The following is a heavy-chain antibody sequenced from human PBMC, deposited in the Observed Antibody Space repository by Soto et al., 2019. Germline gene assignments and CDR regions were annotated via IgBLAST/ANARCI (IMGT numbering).Heavy chain of an antibody. D-gene: IGHD6-13*01. V-gene: IGHV3-23*01. CDR3: ARRGPGTYFEY. CDR2: ISGSGGST. Sequence: EVQLLESGGGLVQPGGSLRLSCAASGFTFSSYAMRWVRQAPGKGLEWVSDISGSGGSTYYADSVKGRFTISRDNSKNTLYLQMNHLRAEDTAVYYCARRGPGTYFEYWGQGTLVTVSS. CDR1: GFTFSSYA. J-gene: IGHJ4*02.